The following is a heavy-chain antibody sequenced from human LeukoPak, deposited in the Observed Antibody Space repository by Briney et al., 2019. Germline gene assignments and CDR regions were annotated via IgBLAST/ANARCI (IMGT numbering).Heavy chain of an antibody. V-gene: IGHV7-4-1*02. Sequence: ASVKVSCKASGYTFTSYAMNWVRQAPGQGLEWMGRINTNTGNPTYAQGFTGRFVFSLDTSVSTAYLQISSLKAEDTAVYYCARTLQLWSIAAWDYWGQGTLVTVSS. J-gene: IGHJ4*02. CDR1: GYTFTSYA. CDR3: ARTLQLWSIAAWDY. CDR2: INTNTGNP. D-gene: IGHD6-6*01.